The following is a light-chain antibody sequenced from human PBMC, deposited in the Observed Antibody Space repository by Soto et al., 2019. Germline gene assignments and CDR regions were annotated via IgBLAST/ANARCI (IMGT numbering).Light chain of an antibody. CDR2: AAS. V-gene: IGKV3-20*01. CDR3: QQHVKSPRT. Sequence: EIVLTQSPGTLSLSPGERATLSRRASQSVDSHYLAWYHQRPGQAPRLLISAASRRASGIPDRFSGSGSGTDFTLRLRRMEPGDFGMYYCQQHVKSPRTFGQGTKLEIK. CDR1: QSVDSHY. J-gene: IGKJ2*01.